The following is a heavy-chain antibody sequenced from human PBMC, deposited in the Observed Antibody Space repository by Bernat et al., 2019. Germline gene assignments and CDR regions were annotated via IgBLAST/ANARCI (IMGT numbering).Heavy chain of an antibody. Sequence: EVQLVESGGGLIQPGGSLRLSCAASGFTVSSNYMSWVRQAPGKGLEWVSVLYSGGSTYYADSVKGRFTISRDNSKNTLYLQMNSLRAEDTAVYYCARTYGSGSDYFDYWGQGTLVTVSS. CDR2: LYSGGST. CDR1: GFTVSSNY. D-gene: IGHD3-10*01. J-gene: IGHJ4*02. CDR3: ARTYGSGSDYFDY. V-gene: IGHV3-53*01.